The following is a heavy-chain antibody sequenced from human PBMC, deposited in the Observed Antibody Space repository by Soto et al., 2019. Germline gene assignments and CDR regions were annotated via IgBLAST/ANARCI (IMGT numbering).Heavy chain of an antibody. CDR3: ARGGWTTGGYYYYYGMDV. J-gene: IGHJ6*02. D-gene: IGHD4-17*01. Sequence: SETLSLTCAVYDGSFSGYYWSWIRQPPGKGLEWIGEINHSGSTNYNPSLKSRVTISVDTSKNQFSLKLSSVTAADTAVYYCARGGWTTGGYYYYYGMDVWGQGTTVTVS. CDR1: DGSFSGYY. CDR2: INHSGST. V-gene: IGHV4-34*01.